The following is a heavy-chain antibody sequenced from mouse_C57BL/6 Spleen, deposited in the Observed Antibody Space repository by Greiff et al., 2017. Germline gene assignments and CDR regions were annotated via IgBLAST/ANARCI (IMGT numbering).Heavy chain of an antibody. Sequence: VQLQQSGPELVKPGASVKIPCKASGYTFTDYNMDWVKQSHGKSLEWIGDINPNNGGTIYNQKFKGKATLTVDKSSSTAYMELRSLTSEDTAVYYCARSKIYYEYYAMDYWGQGTSVTVSS. CDR2: INPNNGGT. V-gene: IGHV1-18*01. CDR3: ARSKIYYEYYAMDY. CDR1: GYTFTDYN. J-gene: IGHJ4*01. D-gene: IGHD2-4*01.